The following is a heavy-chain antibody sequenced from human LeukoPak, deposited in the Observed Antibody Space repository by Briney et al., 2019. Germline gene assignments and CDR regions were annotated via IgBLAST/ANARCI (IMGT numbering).Heavy chain of an antibody. CDR1: GFTFSSYA. CDR2: ISGSGGST. J-gene: IGHJ4*02. Sequence: SGGSLRLSCAASGFTFSSYAMSWVRQAPGKGLEWVSGISGSGGSTYYADSVKGRFTISRDNSKNTLYLQMNSLRAEDTAVYYCAKGGGNSCYSTIDCWGQGTLVTVSS. V-gene: IGHV3-23*01. CDR3: AKGGGNSCYSTIDC. D-gene: IGHD2-15*01.